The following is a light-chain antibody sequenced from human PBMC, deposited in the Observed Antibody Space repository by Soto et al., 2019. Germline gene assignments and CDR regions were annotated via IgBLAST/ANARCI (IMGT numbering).Light chain of an antibody. J-gene: IGKJ5*01. Sequence: EIWLTQSPGTLSLSPGEISTLSCRSSQSFSSTYLAWYQQKPGQAPRLLIYGASSRATGIPDRFSGGGSGTDFSLTISRLDPEDFAVYYCQQYSSSPITFGQGTRLEIK. V-gene: IGKV3-20*01. CDR1: QSFSSTY. CDR3: QQYSSSPIT. CDR2: GAS.